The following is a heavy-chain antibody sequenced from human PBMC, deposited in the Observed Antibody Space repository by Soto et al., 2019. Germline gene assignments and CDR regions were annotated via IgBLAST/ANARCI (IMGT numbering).Heavy chain of an antibody. CDR3: AREDYHDSSGYPLQGTYNWFDP. J-gene: IGHJ5*02. CDR2: IIPIFGTA. CDR1: GGTFSSYA. Sequence: QVQLVQSGAEVKKPGSSVKVSCKASGGTFSSYAISWVRQAPGQGLEWMGGIIPIFGTANYAQKFQGRVTITADESTSTAYMELSSLRSEDTAVYYCAREDYHDSSGYPLQGTYNWFDPWGQGTLVTVSS. V-gene: IGHV1-69*01. D-gene: IGHD3-22*01.